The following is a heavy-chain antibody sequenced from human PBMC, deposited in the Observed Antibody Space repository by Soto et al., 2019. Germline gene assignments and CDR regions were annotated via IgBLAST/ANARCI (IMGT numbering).Heavy chain of an antibody. CDR1: GGTFSSYA. CDR3: ARGWEGSGSYYHYYFDY. Sequence: RASVKVSCKASGGTFSSYAISWVRQAPGQGLEWMGGIIPIFGTANYAQKFQGRVTITADESTSTAYMELSSLRSEDTAVYYCARGWEGSGSYYHYYFDYWGQGTLVTVSS. CDR2: IIPIFGTA. D-gene: IGHD3-10*01. V-gene: IGHV1-69*13. J-gene: IGHJ4*02.